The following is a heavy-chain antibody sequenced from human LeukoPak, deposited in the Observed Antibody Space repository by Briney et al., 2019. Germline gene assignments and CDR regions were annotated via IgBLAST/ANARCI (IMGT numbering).Heavy chain of an antibody. D-gene: IGHD3-16*01. CDR1: DDSISDYY. V-gene: IGHV4-59*01. CDR2: IHNSGTS. CDR3: TRGAGWLIDY. J-gene: IGHJ4*02. Sequence: PSEILSLTCTVSDDSISDYYRGWIRQPPGKGLEWIGYIHNSGTSTYNLSLKSRVAISADTSKNQFSLKLNSMTTADTAVYYCTRGAGWLIDYWGQGILVTVYS.